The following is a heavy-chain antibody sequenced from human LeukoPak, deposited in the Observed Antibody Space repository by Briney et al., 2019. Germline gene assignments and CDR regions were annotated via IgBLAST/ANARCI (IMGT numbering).Heavy chain of an antibody. J-gene: IGHJ6*03. D-gene: IGHD3-3*01. Sequence: GGSLRLSCAASGFTFSSYSMNWVRQAPGKGLEWVSSISSSSSYIYYADSVKGRFTISRDNAKNSLYLQMNSLRAEDTAVYYCARVGTIFGVALDYYYYMDVWGKGTTVTVSS. CDR1: GFTFSSYS. CDR2: ISSSSSYI. V-gene: IGHV3-21*01. CDR3: ARVGTIFGVALDYYYYMDV.